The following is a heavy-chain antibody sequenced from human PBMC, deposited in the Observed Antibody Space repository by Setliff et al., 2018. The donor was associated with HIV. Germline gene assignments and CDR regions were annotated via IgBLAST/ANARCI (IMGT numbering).Heavy chain of an antibody. J-gene: IGHJ4*02. CDR3: ARERPYCSGGSCYGLNYFDC. D-gene: IGHD2-15*01. CDR2: ISAYNGNT. CDR1: GYTFKVSG. Sequence: ASVKVSCKASGYTFKVSGLSWVRQVPGQGLQWMGWISAYNGNTNYAQNLQGRVTMTTDTSTSTADIELRSLRSDDTAMYYCARERPYCSGGSCYGLNYFDCWGQGTLVTVSS. V-gene: IGHV1-18*01.